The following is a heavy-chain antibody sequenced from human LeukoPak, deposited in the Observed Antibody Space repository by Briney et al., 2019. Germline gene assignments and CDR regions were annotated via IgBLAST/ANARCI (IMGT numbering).Heavy chain of an antibody. CDR2: ISYAGSNK. V-gene: IGHV3-30*18. D-gene: IGHD2-21*01. Sequence: PGGSLRLSCAASGFTFSSYCMHWVRQAPGKGLEWVADISYAGSNKYYADSVKGRFTISRDNSNNTLNLQINSLRAEATAVYYCAKGRDELGCTKLDYWGQGTLVTVSS. J-gene: IGHJ4*02. CDR3: AKGRDELGCTKLDY. CDR1: GFTFSSYC.